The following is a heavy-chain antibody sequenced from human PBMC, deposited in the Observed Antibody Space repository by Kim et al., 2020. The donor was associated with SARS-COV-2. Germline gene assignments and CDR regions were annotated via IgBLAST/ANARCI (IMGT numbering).Heavy chain of an antibody. J-gene: IGHJ4*02. CDR2: IYYSGST. V-gene: IGHV4-39*01. CDR3: ARQKAAWFGEPHFDY. D-gene: IGHD3-10*01. Sequence: SETLSLTCTVSGGSISSSSYYWGWIRQPPGKGLEWIGSIYYSGSTYYNPSLKSRVTISVDTSKNQFSLKLSSVTAADTAVYYCARQKAAWFGEPHFDYWGQGTLVTVSS. CDR1: GGSISSSSYY.